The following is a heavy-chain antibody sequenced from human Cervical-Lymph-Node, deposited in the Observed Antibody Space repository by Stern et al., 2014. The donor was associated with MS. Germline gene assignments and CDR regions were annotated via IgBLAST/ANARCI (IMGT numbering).Heavy chain of an antibody. CDR3: ASDTGIAAALDY. D-gene: IGHD6-13*01. Sequence: VQLVESGGGLVKPGGSLRLSCAASGFTFSSYSMNWVRQAPGKGLEWVSSISSSNSYIYYADSVKGRFTISRDNAKNSLYLQMNSLRAEDTAVYYCASDTGIAAALDYWGQGTLVTVSS. CDR1: GFTFSSYS. V-gene: IGHV3-21*01. CDR2: ISSSNSYI. J-gene: IGHJ4*02.